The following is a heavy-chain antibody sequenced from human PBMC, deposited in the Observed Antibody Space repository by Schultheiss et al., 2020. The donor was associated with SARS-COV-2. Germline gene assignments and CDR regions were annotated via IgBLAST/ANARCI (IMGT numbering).Heavy chain of an antibody. CDR2: INHSGST. Sequence: SETLSLTCAVYGGSFSGYYWSWIRQPPGKGLEWTGEINHSGSTYYNPSLKSRVTISVDTSKNQFSLKLSSVTAADTAVYYCARALIGWDWYFDLWGRGTLVTVSS. V-gene: IGHV4-34*09. CDR3: ARALIGWDWYFDL. CDR1: GGSFSGYY. J-gene: IGHJ2*01. D-gene: IGHD2/OR15-2a*01.